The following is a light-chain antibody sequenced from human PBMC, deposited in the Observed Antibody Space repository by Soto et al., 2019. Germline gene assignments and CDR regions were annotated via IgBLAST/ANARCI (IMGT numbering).Light chain of an antibody. Sequence: DIQMTQSPSTLSASVGDGVTITCRGSQSISNRLAWYQQKPGEAPKYLIYDASTLDSGAPSRFSGSGSGTGFTLSISILQPDDFATYYCQQYNSYPWTFGQGTKVEI. CDR1: QSISNR. J-gene: IGKJ1*01. CDR3: QQYNSYPWT. V-gene: IGKV1-5*01. CDR2: DAS.